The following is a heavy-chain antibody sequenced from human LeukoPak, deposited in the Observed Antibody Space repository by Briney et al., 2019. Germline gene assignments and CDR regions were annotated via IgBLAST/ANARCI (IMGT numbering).Heavy chain of an antibody. D-gene: IGHD2-21*01. Sequence: PGGSLRLSCAASGFTFSNAWMSWVRQAPGKGLEWVGRIKSKTDGGTTDYAAPVKGRFTISRDDSKNTLYLQMNSLKTEDTAVYYCTTHLALFGGAFDIWGQGTMVTVSS. V-gene: IGHV3-15*01. CDR2: IKSKTDGGTT. J-gene: IGHJ3*02. CDR1: GFTFSNAW. CDR3: TTHLALFGGAFDI.